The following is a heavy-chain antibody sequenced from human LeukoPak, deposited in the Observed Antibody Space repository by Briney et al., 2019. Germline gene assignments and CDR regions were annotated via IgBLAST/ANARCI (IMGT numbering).Heavy chain of an antibody. J-gene: IGHJ4*02. CDR1: GGSISSYY. Sequence: SETLSLTCTVSGGSISSYYWSWIRQPPGKGLEWIGYIYYSGSTSYKPSLKSRVTISVDTSKNQFSLKLTSVTAADAAVYYCARGSTRTVDYWGQGTLVTVSS. CDR2: IYYSGST. V-gene: IGHV4-59*01. CDR3: ARGSTRTVDY. D-gene: IGHD2-2*01.